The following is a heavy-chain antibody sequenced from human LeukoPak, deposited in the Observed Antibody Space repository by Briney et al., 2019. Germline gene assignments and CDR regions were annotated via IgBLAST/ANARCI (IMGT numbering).Heavy chain of an antibody. Sequence: SETLSLTCAVYGGSFSGYYWSWIRQPPGKGLEWIGEINHSGSTNYNPSLKSRVTISVDTSKNQFSLNLSSVTAADTAVYYCARDREGGSLDTSGYYTDYWGQGTLVTVSS. CDR3: ARDREGGSLDTSGYYTDY. V-gene: IGHV4-34*09. D-gene: IGHD3-22*01. CDR1: GGSFSGYY. CDR2: INHSGST. J-gene: IGHJ4*02.